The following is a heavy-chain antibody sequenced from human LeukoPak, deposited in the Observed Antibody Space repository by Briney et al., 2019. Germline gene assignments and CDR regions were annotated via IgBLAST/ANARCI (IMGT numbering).Heavy chain of an antibody. Sequence: AASVKVSCKASGYTFTSYGISWVRQAPGQGLEWMGWISAYNGNTNYAQKLQGRVTMTRDTSISTAYMELSRLRSDDTAVYYCARGVAYSSGWSDYFDYWGQGTLVTVSS. CDR2: ISAYNGNT. V-gene: IGHV1-18*01. CDR3: ARGVAYSSGWSDYFDY. D-gene: IGHD6-19*01. J-gene: IGHJ4*02. CDR1: GYTFTSYG.